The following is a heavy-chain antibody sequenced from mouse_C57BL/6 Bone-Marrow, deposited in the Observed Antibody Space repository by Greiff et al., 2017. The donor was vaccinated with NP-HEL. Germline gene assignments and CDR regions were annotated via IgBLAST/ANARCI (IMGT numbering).Heavy chain of an antibody. Sequence: EVQLVESGPGLVKPSQSLSLTCSVTCYSITSGYYWNWIRQFPGNKLEWMGYISYDGSNNYNPSLKNRISITRDPSKNQFFLKLNSVTTEDTATYYCARDPYYGRGVDYWGQGTSVTVSS. D-gene: IGHD1-1*01. CDR2: ISYDGSN. CDR1: CYSITSGYY. V-gene: IGHV3-6*01. CDR3: ARDPYYGRGVDY. J-gene: IGHJ4*01.